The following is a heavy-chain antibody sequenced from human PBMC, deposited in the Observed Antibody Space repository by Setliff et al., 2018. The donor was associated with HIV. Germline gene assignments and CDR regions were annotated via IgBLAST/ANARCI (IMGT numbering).Heavy chain of an antibody. J-gene: IGHJ2*01. CDR1: GGSISSSGPGYY. Sequence: SETLSLTCTVSGGSISSSGPGYYWGWVRQPPGGGLEWIGSVYYSGRTYYNPSLRSRVTIPVDTSQNQVSLDLDSVTAADTAVYYCARKEVIGPRRLYYYLDLWGRGTLVTVSS. CDR2: VYYSGRT. V-gene: IGHV4-39*07. CDR3: ARKEVIGPRRLYYYLDL. D-gene: IGHD6-6*01.